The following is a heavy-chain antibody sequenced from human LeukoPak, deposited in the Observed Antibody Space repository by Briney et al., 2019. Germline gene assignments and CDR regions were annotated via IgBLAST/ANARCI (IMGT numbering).Heavy chain of an antibody. CDR2: ISSSGGST. CDR3: AKKMSITAASQVDY. CDR1: GFTFSSYS. D-gene: IGHD1-20*01. V-gene: IGHV3-23*01. J-gene: IGHJ4*02. Sequence: GGSLRLSCAASGFTFSSYSMSWVRQAPGKGLEWVSAISSSGGSTDYTDSVKGRFTISRDNSKNTLYLQMNSLRAEDTAVYYCAKKMSITAASQVDYWGQGTLVTVSS.